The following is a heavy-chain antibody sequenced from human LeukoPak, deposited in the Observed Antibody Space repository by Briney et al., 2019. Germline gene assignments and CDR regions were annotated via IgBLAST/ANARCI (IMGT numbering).Heavy chain of an antibody. Sequence: SSETLSLTCAVYGGSFSGYYWSWIRQPPGKGLEWIGEINHSGSTNYNPSLKSRVTISVDTSKNQFSLKLSSVTAADTAVYYCARRTFGRSNWVDPWGQGTLVTVSS. CDR3: ARRTFGRSNWVDP. J-gene: IGHJ5*02. D-gene: IGHD3-3*01. CDR1: GGSFSGYY. CDR2: INHSGST. V-gene: IGHV4-34*01.